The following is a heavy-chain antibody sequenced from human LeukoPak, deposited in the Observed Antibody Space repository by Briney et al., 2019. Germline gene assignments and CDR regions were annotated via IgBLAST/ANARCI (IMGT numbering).Heavy chain of an antibody. Sequence: ASVKVSCKASGYTFTSYYMHWVRQAPGQGLEWMGIINPSGGSTSYAQKFQGRVTKTRDMSTSTVYMELSSLRSEDTAVYYCARAAYCSGGSCHFDYWGQGTLVTVSS. CDR1: GYTFTSYY. CDR3: ARAAYCSGGSCHFDY. J-gene: IGHJ4*02. D-gene: IGHD2-15*01. V-gene: IGHV1-46*01. CDR2: INPSGGST.